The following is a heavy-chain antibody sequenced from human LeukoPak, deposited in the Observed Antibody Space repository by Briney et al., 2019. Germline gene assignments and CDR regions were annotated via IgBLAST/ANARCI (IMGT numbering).Heavy chain of an antibody. CDR2: ISGSGSFI. CDR3: ARDGQYDYGDTNWFDP. Sequence: PGGSLRLSCAASRFTFSSYRMNWVRQAPGKGLEWVSSISGSGSFIYYADSKKGRFTISRDNAKNSLYLQMNSLRAEDTAVYYCARDGQYDYGDTNWFDPWGQGTLVTVSS. J-gene: IGHJ5*02. D-gene: IGHD4-17*01. CDR1: RFTFSSYR. V-gene: IGHV3-21*01.